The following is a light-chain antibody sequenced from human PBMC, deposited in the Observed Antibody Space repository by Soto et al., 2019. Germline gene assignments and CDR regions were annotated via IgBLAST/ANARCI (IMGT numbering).Light chain of an antibody. Sequence: VLTQPPGTLALSPGERATLSCRASLNVNSYLAWYQQKPGQAPRLVIYDASNRAPGIPARFSGSGSGTDFTLTISSLEPEDFAVYYCQQRGDWPPITFGQGTRLEIK. V-gene: IGKV3-11*01. CDR2: DAS. J-gene: IGKJ5*01. CDR1: LNVNSY. CDR3: QQRGDWPPIT.